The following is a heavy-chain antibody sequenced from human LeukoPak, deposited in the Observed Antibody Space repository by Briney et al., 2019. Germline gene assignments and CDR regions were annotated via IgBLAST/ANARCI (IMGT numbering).Heavy chain of an antibody. CDR1: GGSISSSSYY. CDR3: ARLLREEAVAGTCFDY. D-gene: IGHD6-19*01. CDR2: IYYSGST. V-gene: IGHV4-39*07. J-gene: IGHJ4*02. Sequence: PSETLSLTCTVSGGSISSSSYYWGWIRQPPGKGLEWIGSIYYSGSTYYNPSLKSRVTISVDTSKNQFSLKLSSVTAADTAVYYCARLLREEAVAGTCFDYWGQGTLVTVSS.